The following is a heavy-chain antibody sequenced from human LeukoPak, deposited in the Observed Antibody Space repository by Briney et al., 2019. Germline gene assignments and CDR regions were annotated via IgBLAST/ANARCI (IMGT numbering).Heavy chain of an antibody. CDR3: ARGRYGSGSYYTGSRGYYFDY. CDR2: IYHSGST. D-gene: IGHD3-10*01. J-gene: IGHJ4*02. CDR1: GGSISSGGYS. V-gene: IGHV4-30-2*01. Sequence: SQTLSLTCAVSGGSISSGGYSWSWIRQPPGKGLEWIGYIYHSGSTYYNPSLKSRVTISVDTSKNQFSLKLSSVTAADTAVYYCARGRYGSGSYYTGSRGYYFDYWGQGTLVTVSS.